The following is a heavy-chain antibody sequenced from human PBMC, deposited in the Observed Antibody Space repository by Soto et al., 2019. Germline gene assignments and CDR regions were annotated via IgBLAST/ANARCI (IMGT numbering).Heavy chain of an antibody. CDR3: ARGHRRLRYFDY. CDR1: GGSFSGYY. V-gene: IGHV4-34*01. CDR2: INHSGST. Sequence: QVQLQQWGAGLLKPSETLSLTCAVYGGSFSGYYWSWIRQPPGKGLEWIGEINHSGSTNYNPSLKGRVTISVDTSKNQFSLKLSSVTAADTAVYYCARGHRRLRYFDYWGQGTLVTVSS. D-gene: IGHD3-9*01. J-gene: IGHJ4*02.